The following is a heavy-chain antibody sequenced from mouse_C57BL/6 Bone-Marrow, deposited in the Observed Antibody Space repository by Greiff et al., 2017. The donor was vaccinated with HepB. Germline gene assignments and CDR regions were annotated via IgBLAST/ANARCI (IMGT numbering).Heavy chain of an antibody. D-gene: IGHD1-1*01. CDR2: INPGSGGT. CDR3: ASRLGYGSSPYWYFDV. V-gene: IGHV1-54*01. CDR1: GYAFTNYL. Sequence: QVQLQQSGAELVRPGTSVKVSCKASGYAFTNYLIEWVKQRPGQGLEWIGVINPGSGGTNYNEKFEGKATLTADKSSSTAYMQLSSLTSEDSAVYFCASRLGYGSSPYWYFDVWGTGTTVTVSS. J-gene: IGHJ1*03.